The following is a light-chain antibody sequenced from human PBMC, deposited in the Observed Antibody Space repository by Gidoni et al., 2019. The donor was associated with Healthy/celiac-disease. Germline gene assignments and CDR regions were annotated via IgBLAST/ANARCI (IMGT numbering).Light chain of an antibody. Sequence: DIQMTQSPSYLSASVGDRVTITCQASQDISNYLNWYQQKPGKAPKLLIYDASNWETGVPSRFSGSGSGTDFTFTISSLQPEDIATYYCQQYDNLPLTFGGGTKVEIK. CDR3: QQYDNLPLT. V-gene: IGKV1-33*01. CDR1: QDISNY. J-gene: IGKJ4*01. CDR2: DAS.